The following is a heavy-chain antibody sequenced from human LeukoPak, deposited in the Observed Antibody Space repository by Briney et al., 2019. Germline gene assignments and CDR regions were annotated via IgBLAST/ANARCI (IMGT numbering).Heavy chain of an antibody. CDR3: AKRGSYCSGTTCYDY. Sequence: GGSLRLSCAASGFTFSSYAMSWVRQAPGKGLEWVSHISGSGGNTYYADSVKGRFTISRDNSKNTLFLQTNSLRAEDTAVYYCAKRGSYCSGTTCYDYWGQGTLVTVSS. CDR2: ISGSGGNT. J-gene: IGHJ4*02. V-gene: IGHV3-23*01. CDR1: GFTFSSYA. D-gene: IGHD2-2*01.